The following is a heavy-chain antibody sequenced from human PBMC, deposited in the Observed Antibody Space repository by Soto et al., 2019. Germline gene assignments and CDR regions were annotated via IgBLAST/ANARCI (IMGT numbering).Heavy chain of an antibody. D-gene: IGHD6-19*01. J-gene: IGHJ4*02. CDR1: GGSISSSSYY. CDR3: ARHRQWLVDY. Sequence: QLQLQESGPGLVKPSETLSLTCTVSGGSISSSSYYWGWIRQPPGKGLEGIGSIYYSGSTYYNLSLKSRVTISVDTSKNQFSLKLSSVTAADTAVYYCARHRQWLVDYWGQGTLVTVSS. CDR2: IYYSGST. V-gene: IGHV4-39*01.